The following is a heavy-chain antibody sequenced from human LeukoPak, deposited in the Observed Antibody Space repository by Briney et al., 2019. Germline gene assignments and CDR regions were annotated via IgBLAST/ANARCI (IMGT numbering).Heavy chain of an antibody. CDR2: IYNSGST. CDR1: GGSISSRNYY. J-gene: IGHJ5*02. Sequence: SETLSLTCSVSGGSISSRNYYWGWIRQPPGKGLEWIGSIYNSGSTYYNPSLKSRVTISVDTSKNQFSLRLSSVTAADTAVYYCARDKAAAGTVWFDPWGQGTLVTVSS. V-gene: IGHV4-39*07. CDR3: ARDKAAAGTVWFDP. D-gene: IGHD6-13*01.